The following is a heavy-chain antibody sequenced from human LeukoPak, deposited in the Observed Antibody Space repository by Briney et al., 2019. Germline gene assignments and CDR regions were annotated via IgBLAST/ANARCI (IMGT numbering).Heavy chain of an antibody. CDR3: LGHPRYYYGMDV. V-gene: IGHV3-66*01. CDR1: GFTVSSNY. CDR2: IYSGGST. Sequence: PGGSLRLSCAASGFTVSSNYMSWVRQAPGKGLEWVSVIYSGGSTYYADSVKGRFTISRDNSKNTLYLQMNSLRADDTAVYYYLGHPRYYYGMDVWGQGTTVTVSS. J-gene: IGHJ6*02.